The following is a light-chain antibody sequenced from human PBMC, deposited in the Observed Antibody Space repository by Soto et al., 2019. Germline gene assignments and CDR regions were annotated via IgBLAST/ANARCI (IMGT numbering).Light chain of an antibody. V-gene: IGLV2-11*01. J-gene: IGLJ3*02. CDR1: NSDVGGYNF. Sequence: QSALTQPGSVSGSPGQSVTISCTGTNSDVGGYNFVSWYQQHPGKAPKLMIYDVSKRPSGVPDRFSGSKSGNTASLTISGLQAEDEADYYCCSYAGSYTWVFGGGTKLTVL. CDR3: CSYAGSYTWV. CDR2: DVS.